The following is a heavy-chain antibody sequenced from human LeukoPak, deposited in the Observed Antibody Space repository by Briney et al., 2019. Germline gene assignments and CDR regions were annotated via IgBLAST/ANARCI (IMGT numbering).Heavy chain of an antibody. V-gene: IGHV3-30*02. CDR3: ARETYYYDSSTYFRATDH. J-gene: IGHJ4*02. CDR2: IRYDGSNE. D-gene: IGHD3-22*01. CDR1: GFTFSNYG. Sequence: GGSLRLSCAASGFTFSNYGMHWVRQAPGKGLEWVAFIRYDGSNEYYADSVKGRFTISRDNAKNSLYLQMNSMRAEDTAVYYCARETYYYDSSTYFRATDHWGQGTLVTVSS.